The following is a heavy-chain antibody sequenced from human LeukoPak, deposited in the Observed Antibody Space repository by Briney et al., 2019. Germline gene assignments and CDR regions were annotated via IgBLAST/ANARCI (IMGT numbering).Heavy chain of an antibody. V-gene: IGHV3-74*01. CDR1: GFTFSSYW. Sequence: GGSLRLSCAASGFTFSSYWMHWVRQAPGKGLVWVSRISPDGSTTGHADSVKGRFTLSRDNAKNTLYLQMNSLRAEDTAVYYCARDTDTVTTILDYWGQGTLVTVSS. CDR3: ARDTDTVTTILDY. CDR2: ISPDGSTT. D-gene: IGHD4-17*01. J-gene: IGHJ4*02.